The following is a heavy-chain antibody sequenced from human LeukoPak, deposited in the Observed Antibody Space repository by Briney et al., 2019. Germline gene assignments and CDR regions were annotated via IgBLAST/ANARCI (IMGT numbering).Heavy chain of an antibody. D-gene: IGHD4-17*01. J-gene: IGHJ4*02. CDR1: GLTFSSYA. CDR2: MSYGGTYK. V-gene: IGHV3-30-3*01. Sequence: PGGSLRLSCAASGLTFSSYAMHWVRQAPGKGLGWVAVMSYGGTYKYYADSVKGRFTISRDNSKNTLYLQMNSLRAEDTAVYYCARVRATVTKDPDYWGQGTLVTVSS. CDR3: ARVRATVTKDPDY.